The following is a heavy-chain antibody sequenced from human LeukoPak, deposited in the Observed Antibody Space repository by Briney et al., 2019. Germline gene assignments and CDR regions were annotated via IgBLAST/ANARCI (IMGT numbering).Heavy chain of an antibody. Sequence: SVKVSCKASGGAFSSYAISWVRQAPGQGLEWMGGIIPIFGTANYAQKFQGRVTITADESTSTAYMELSSLRSEDTAVYYCAREYGSGSYFPYFDYWGQGTLVTVSS. D-gene: IGHD3-10*01. CDR2: IIPIFGTA. J-gene: IGHJ4*02. V-gene: IGHV1-69*01. CDR3: AREYGSGSYFPYFDY. CDR1: GGAFSSYA.